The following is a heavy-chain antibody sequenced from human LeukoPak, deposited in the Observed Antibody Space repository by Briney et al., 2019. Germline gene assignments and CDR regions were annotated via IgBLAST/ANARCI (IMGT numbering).Heavy chain of an antibody. J-gene: IGHJ4*02. CDR1: GFTFSSYW. CDR3: XRSMVRGVSDY. CDR2: INSDGSST. V-gene: IGHV3-74*01. Sequence: PGGSLRLSCAASGFTFSSYWMHWVRQAPGKGLVWVSRINSDGSSTSYADSVKGRFTISRDNAKNTLYLQMNSLRAEDTAVYYXXRSMVRGVSDYWGQGTLVTVSS. D-gene: IGHD3-10*01.